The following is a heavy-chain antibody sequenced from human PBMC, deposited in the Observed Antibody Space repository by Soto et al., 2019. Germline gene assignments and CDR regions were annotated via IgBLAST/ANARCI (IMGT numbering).Heavy chain of an antibody. V-gene: IGHV1-2*04. CDR3: ARDNSSSWYYFDY. J-gene: IGHJ4*02. CDR1: GYTFTGYY. Sequence: SVKVSCKASGYTFTGYYMHWVRQAPGQGLEWMGWINPNSGGTNYAQKFQGWVTMTRDTSISTAYMELSRLRSDDTAVYYCARDNSSSWYYFDYWGQGTLVTVSS. CDR2: INPNSGGT. D-gene: IGHD6-13*01.